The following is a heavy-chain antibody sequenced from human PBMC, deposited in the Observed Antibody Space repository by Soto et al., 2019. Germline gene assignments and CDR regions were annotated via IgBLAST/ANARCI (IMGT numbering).Heavy chain of an antibody. Sequence: SGPTLVNPTQTLTLTCAFSGFSLSSVGMCVSWIRQPPGRALEWLALIDWDDDKYYNTSLKTRLTISKDTSKNQVVLTMANMDPADTATYYCARLVAAGAYYYYGMDVWGQGTTVTVSS. CDR3: ARLVAAGAYYYYGMDV. J-gene: IGHJ6*02. CDR1: GFSLSSVGMC. V-gene: IGHV2-70*01. CDR2: IDWDDDK. D-gene: IGHD6-13*01.